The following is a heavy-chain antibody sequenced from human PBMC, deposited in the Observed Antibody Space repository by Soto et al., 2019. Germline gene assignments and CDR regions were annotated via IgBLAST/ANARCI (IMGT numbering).Heavy chain of an antibody. CDR1: GASVSSAEHY. D-gene: IGHD5-12*01. CDR3: ARLSGYDPAGAADK. V-gene: IGHV4-30-4*01. J-gene: IGHJ4*02. Sequence: QVQLQESGPGLVKASQTLSLTCTLSGASVSSAEHYWSWIRQPPGKVLEWIGYTYYSGGSYYNASLQRSVSISVDTSQNQFSLKRTSVTAADTAVYYCARLSGYDPAGAADKWGPGILVSVSS. CDR2: TYYSGGS.